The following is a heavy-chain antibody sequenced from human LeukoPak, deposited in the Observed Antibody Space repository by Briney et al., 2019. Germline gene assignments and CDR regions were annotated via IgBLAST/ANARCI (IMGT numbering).Heavy chain of an antibody. D-gene: IGHD1-26*01. CDR1: GGSISSYY. CDR3: ARGRVGGNH. J-gene: IGHJ4*02. CDR2: VYYSGGT. V-gene: IGHV4-59*01. Sequence: SETLSLTCTVSGGSISSYYWSWIRQPPGKGLEWIGCVYYSGGTNYNPSLKSRVTISVDTSKNQLSHKLSSVTAADTAVYYCARGRVGGNHWGQGTLVTVSS.